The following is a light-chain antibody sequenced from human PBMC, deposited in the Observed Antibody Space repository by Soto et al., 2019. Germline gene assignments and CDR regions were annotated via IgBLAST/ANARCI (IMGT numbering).Light chain of an antibody. CDR1: QSVSSNY. CDR2: GAS. V-gene: IGKV3-20*01. CDR3: QQYGISPRT. Sequence: EIVLTQSPGTLSLSPGDRATLSCRASQSVSSNYLAWYQQKPGQAPRLLIYGASRRATGIPDRFSGSGSGTDFSLTISRLEPEDFAVYYCQQYGISPRTFGQGTKVEIK. J-gene: IGKJ1*01.